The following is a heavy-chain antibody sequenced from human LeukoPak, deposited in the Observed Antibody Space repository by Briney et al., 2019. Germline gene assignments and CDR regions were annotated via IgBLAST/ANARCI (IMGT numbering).Heavy chain of an antibody. CDR2: IYYSGST. D-gene: IGHD6-6*01. Sequence: PSETLSLTCTVSGGSISSSNYYWGWHRQPPGKGLEWVGSIYYSGSTYYNPSLKSRVTISVDTSKNQFSLKLSSVTAADTAVYYCARQYSSSFGTTSVWGKGTTVTVSS. V-gene: IGHV4-39*01. J-gene: IGHJ6*04. CDR1: GGSISSSNYY. CDR3: ARQYSSSFGTTSV.